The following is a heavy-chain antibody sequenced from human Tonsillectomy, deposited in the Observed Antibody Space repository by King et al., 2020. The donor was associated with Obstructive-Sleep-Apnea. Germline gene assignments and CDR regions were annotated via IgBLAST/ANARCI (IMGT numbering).Heavy chain of an antibody. Sequence: QLQESGPGLVKPSETLSLTCTVSCGSISSYSWTWIRQPPVKGLEWIGCIYNTGSTNYNPSLKIRVTISIDTSKNQFSLKLSSVTAADTAVYYCARVWSTVVTNDAFDIWGQGTMVTVSS. V-gene: IGHV4-59*01. J-gene: IGHJ3*02. CDR1: CGSISSYS. CDR3: ARVWSTVVTNDAFDI. CDR2: IYNTGST. D-gene: IGHD4-23*01.